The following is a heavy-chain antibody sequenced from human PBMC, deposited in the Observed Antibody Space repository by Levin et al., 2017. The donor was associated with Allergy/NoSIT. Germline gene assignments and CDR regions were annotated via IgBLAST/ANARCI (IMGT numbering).Heavy chain of an antibody. J-gene: IGHJ4*02. Sequence: ASVKVSCAASGFTVSSSYMSWVRQAPGKGLEWVSTIYSGGSTYHADSVKGRFTISRDNSKNTLYLQMNSLKAEDTAVYYCAREEDYWGQGTLVTVSS. CDR2: IYSGGST. V-gene: IGHV3-53*01. CDR3: AREEDY. CDR1: GFTVSSSY.